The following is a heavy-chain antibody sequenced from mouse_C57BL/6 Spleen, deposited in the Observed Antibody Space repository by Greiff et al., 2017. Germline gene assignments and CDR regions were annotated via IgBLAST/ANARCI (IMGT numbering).Heavy chain of an antibody. CDR2: IYPGNSDT. J-gene: IGHJ2*01. CDR3: TRLGYYCSGFDY. V-gene: IGHV1-5*01. CDR1: GYTFTSYW. Sequence: VQLQQSGTVLVRPGASVKMSCKTSGYTFTSYWMHWVKQRPGQGLEWIGAIYPGNSDTSYNQKFKGKAKLTADTSASTAYMKLSSLTNEDSAVYYCTRLGYYCSGFDYWGQGTTLTVSS. D-gene: IGHD1-1*01.